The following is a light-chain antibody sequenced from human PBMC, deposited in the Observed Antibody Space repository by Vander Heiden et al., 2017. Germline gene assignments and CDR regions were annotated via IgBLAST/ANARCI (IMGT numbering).Light chain of an antibody. J-gene: IGKJ4*01. CDR3: RRALPTGLT. CDR1: QSLLHSNGYNY. V-gene: IGKV2-28*01. Sequence: DIVMTQSPLSLPVTPGEPASISCRSSQSLLHSNGYNYLDWYLQKPGQSPQLLIYLGSNRASGVPDRFSGSASGTDFTLKISIVDAEDVRVYYCRRALPTGLTFGGGTKVXIK. CDR2: LGS.